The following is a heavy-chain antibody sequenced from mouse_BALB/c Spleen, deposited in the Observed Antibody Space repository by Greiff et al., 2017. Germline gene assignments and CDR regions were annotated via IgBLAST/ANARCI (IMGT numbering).Heavy chain of an antibody. J-gene: IGHJ3*01. CDR3: ARSATAWFAY. CDR1: GYTFTSYT. V-gene: IGHV1-4*02. Sequence: VQLQQSAAELARPGASVKMSCKASGYTFTSYTMHWVKQRPGQGLEWIGYINPSSGYTEYNQKFKDKTTLTADKSSSTAYMQLSSLTSEDSAVYCGARSATAWFAYWGQGTLVTVSA. CDR2: INPSSGYT.